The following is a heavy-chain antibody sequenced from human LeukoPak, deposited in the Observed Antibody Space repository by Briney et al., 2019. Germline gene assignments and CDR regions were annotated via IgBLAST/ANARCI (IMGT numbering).Heavy chain of an antibody. J-gene: IGHJ6*03. CDR1: GGSISSSSYY. CDR2: IYYSGST. Sequence: PSETLSLTCTVSGGSISSSSYYWGWIRQPPGKGLEWIGSIYYSGSTYYNPSLKSRVTISVDTSKNQFSLKLSSVAAADTAVYYCARISSGWFAGYYYYMDVWGKGTTVTVSS. D-gene: IGHD6-19*01. CDR3: ARISSGWFAGYYYYMDV. V-gene: IGHV4-39*07.